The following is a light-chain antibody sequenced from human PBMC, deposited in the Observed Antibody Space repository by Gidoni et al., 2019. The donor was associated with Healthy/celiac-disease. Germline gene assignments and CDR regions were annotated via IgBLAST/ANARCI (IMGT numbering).Light chain of an antibody. CDR2: WAS. CDR1: QSVLYSSNNKNY. J-gene: IGKJ2*04. V-gene: IGKV4-1*01. CDR3: QQYYSTDMCS. Sequence: DIVMTQSPDSLAVSLGERATINCKSSQSVLYSSNNKNYLAWYQQKPGQPPKLLIYWASTRESGVPDRFSGSGSGTDFTLTISSLQAEDVAVYYCQQYYSTDMCSFGQGTKLEIK.